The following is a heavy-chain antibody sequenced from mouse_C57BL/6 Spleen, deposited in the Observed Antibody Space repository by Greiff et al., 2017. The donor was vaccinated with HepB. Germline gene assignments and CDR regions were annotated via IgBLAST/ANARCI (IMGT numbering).Heavy chain of an antibody. CDR1: GYTFTSYW. CDR3: TRAVYGLLYYYAMDY. CDR2: IHPNSGST. V-gene: IGHV1-64*01. J-gene: IGHJ4*01. Sequence: QVQLQQPGAELVKPGASVKLSCKASGYTFTSYWMHWVKQRPGQGLEWIGMIHPNSGSTNYNEKFKSKATLTVDKSSSTAYMQLSSLTSEDSAVYYCTRAVYGLLYYYAMDYWGQGTSVTVSS. D-gene: IGHD1-1*02.